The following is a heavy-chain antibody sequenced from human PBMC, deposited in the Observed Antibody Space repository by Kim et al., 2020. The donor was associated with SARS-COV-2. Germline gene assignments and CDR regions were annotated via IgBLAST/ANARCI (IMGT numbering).Heavy chain of an antibody. CDR2: IRGSGEKT. CDR1: GFIFNHYG. V-gene: IGHV3-23*01. D-gene: IGHD4-17*01. Sequence: GGSLRLSCKASGFIFNHYGMSWVRQAPGKGLEWVSVIRGSGEKTQYAEFVKGRFSISRDNAKNTVYLQMESLRVDDTAVYYCAKDEPMYTVTDESEHFDHWGQGTLVTVSS. CDR3: AKDEPMYTVTDESEHFDH. J-gene: IGHJ4*02.